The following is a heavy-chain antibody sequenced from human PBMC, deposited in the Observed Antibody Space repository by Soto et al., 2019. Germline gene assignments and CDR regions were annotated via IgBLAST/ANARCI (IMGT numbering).Heavy chain of an antibody. CDR2: ISYDGSNK. J-gene: IGHJ6*02. CDR1: RFTFSNYG. V-gene: IGHV3-30*18. D-gene: IGHD6-13*01. CDR3: AKSYSSSWPYFRSYGMDV. Sequence: QVQLVESGGGVVQPGRSLRLSCAASRFTFSNYGMHWVRQAPGKGLEWVAVISYDGSNKDYADSVKGRFTISRDNSKNTLHLQMNSLRAEDTAVFYCAKSYSSSWPYFRSYGMDVWGQGTTVTVSS.